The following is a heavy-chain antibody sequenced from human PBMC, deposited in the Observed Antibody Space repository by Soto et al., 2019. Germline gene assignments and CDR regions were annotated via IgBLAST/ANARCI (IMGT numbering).Heavy chain of an antibody. J-gene: IGHJ3*02. CDR3: AKDSTPVIDDLGSCAFVI. D-gene: IGHD2-21*01. CDR2: ISWNSGSI. CDR1: GFTFDDYA. Sequence: EVQLVESGGGLVQPGRSLRLSCAASGFTFDDYAMHWVRQAPGKGLEWISGISWNSGSIGYADSVKGRFTMSRDNAKNPRYLQMNSVRAEDTALYYCAKDSTPVIDDLGSCAFVIWGQGTMVTVSS. V-gene: IGHV3-9*01.